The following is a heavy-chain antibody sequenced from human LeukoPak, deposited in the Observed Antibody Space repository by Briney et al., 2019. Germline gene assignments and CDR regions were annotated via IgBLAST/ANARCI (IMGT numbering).Heavy chain of an antibody. CDR3: ARGFAVIRGAPPYYFAY. CDR1: GDSISSYY. V-gene: IGHV4-4*07. J-gene: IGHJ4*02. D-gene: IGHD3-16*02. CDR2: IYTSGST. Sequence: KPSETLSPTCTVAGDSISSYYGSGIRQPAGKGLEWIGRIYTSGSTNYKPSLKSRVTISVDKSKNQFSLKLSSVTAADTAVYYCARGFAVIRGAPPYYFAYWGQGTLVTVSS.